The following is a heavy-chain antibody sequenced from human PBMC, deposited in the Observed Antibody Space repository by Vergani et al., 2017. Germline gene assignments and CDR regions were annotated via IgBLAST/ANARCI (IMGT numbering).Heavy chain of an antibody. D-gene: IGHD3-22*01. Sequence: EVQMVESGGGLVKPGGSLRLSCVASGFTFSHYSMNWVRQAPGKGLEWVSYISSSSSTIYYADSVKGRFTISRDNAKNSLYLQMNSLRAEDTAVYYCARDPNYYDSSGYPSHHAFDIWGQGTMVTVSS. CDR2: ISSSSSTI. J-gene: IGHJ3*02. CDR3: ARDPNYYDSSGYPSHHAFDI. CDR1: GFTFSHYS. V-gene: IGHV3-48*01.